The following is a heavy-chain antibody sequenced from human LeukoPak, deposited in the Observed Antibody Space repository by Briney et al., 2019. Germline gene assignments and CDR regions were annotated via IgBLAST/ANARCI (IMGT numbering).Heavy chain of an antibody. D-gene: IGHD2-2*01. CDR3: ATTSLYCSSTSCPWHY. Sequence: RASVKVSCKASGGTFSSYAISWVRQAPGQGLEWMGGIIPIFGTANYAQKFQGRVTITADESTSTAYMELSSLRSEDTAVYYCATTSLYCSSTSCPWHYWGQGTLVTVSS. V-gene: IGHV1-69*13. J-gene: IGHJ4*02. CDR1: GGTFSSYA. CDR2: IIPIFGTA.